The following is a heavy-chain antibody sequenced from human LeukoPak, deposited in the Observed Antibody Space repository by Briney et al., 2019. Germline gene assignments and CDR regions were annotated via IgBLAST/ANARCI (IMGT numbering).Heavy chain of an antibody. CDR2: IYYSGST. Sequence: PSETLSLTCAVYGGSFSGYYWSWIRQPPGKGLEWIGYIYYSGSTNYNPSLKSRVTISLDTSQNQFSLKLSSVTAADTAVYYCARGSSGWPRWFDPWGQGTLVTVSS. CDR3: ARGSSGWPRWFDP. J-gene: IGHJ5*02. D-gene: IGHD6-19*01. CDR1: GGSFSGYY. V-gene: IGHV4-59*12.